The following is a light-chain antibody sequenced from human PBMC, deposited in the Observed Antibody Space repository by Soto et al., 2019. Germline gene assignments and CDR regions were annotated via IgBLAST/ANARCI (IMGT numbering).Light chain of an antibody. CDR3: QQYNNWPPPLT. V-gene: IGKV3-15*01. Sequence: EIVMTQSPATLSVSPGERATLSCRASQSVSSNLAWYQQKPGQAPRLLIYGASTRATGIPARFSGSGSGTEFTPTSSSRQSEDFAVYYCQQYNNWPPPLTFGGGTKVEIK. CDR1: QSVSSN. J-gene: IGKJ4*01. CDR2: GAS.